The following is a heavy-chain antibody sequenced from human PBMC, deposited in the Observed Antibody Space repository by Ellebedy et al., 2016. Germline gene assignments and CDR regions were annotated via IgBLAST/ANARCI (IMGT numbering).Heavy chain of an antibody. V-gene: IGHV3-23*01. CDR3: AKRAAYYYYGMDV. Sequence: GESLKISCEASGFTFSSYAMSWVRQAPGKGLEWVSAISGSGGSTYYADSVKGRFTISRDNSKNTLYLQMNSLRAEDTAVYYCAKRAAYYYYGMDVWGQGTTVTVSS. CDR2: ISGSGGST. CDR1: GFTFSSYA. J-gene: IGHJ6*02.